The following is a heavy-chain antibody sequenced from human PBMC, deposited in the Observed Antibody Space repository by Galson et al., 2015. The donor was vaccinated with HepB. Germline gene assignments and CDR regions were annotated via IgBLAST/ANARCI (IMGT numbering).Heavy chain of an antibody. V-gene: IGHV5-51*01. Sequence: QSAAEVTRPGESVTISCNGSGYSFTNYPIGWVRQMPGKGLEWMGIIYPGDSDTRYSASFQGHVTISADKSINTAYLQWSILKASDTAMYYCARQAVDYFVSGIKILPCQDFGLGVWGQGTKVTVTS. D-gene: IGHD3-10*01. J-gene: IGHJ6*02. CDR3: ARQAVDYFVSGIKILPCQDFGLGV. CDR2: IYPGDSDT. CDR1: GYSFTNYP.